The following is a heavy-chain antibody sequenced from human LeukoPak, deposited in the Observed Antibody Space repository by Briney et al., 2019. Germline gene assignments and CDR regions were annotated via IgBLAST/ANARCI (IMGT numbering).Heavy chain of an antibody. CDR3: AKPPGLRRLDP. D-gene: IGHD5-12*01. CDR2: ISGSGGST. CDR1: GLTFSSYG. Sequence: PGGTLRLSCAASGLTFSSYGMRWVRQAPGKGLEWVSAISGSGGSTYYADSVKGRFTISRDNSKNTLYLQMHSLRAEDTAVYYCAKPPGLRRLDPWGQGTLVTVSS. J-gene: IGHJ5*02. V-gene: IGHV3-23*01.